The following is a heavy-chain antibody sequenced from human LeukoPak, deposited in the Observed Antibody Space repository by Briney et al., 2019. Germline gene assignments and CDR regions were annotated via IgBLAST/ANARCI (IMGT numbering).Heavy chain of an antibody. Sequence: GGSLRLSCAASGFTFNSYGMHWVRQAPGKGLEWVAVISYDGSTKYYPDSVKGRFTISRDNSKNILYLQMNSLRTEDTALYYCAKAQRITVFGVPHGDVWGQGTTVTVSS. CDR2: ISYDGSTK. J-gene: IGHJ6*02. CDR3: AKAQRITVFGVPHGDV. V-gene: IGHV3-30*18. D-gene: IGHD3-3*01. CDR1: GFTFNSYG.